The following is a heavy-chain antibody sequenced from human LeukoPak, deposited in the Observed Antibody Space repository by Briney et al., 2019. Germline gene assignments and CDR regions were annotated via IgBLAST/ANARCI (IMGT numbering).Heavy chain of an antibody. CDR1: GFTFSSYS. Sequence: GGSLRLSCAASGFTFSSYSMNWVRQAPRKGLEWVSSISSSSSYIYYADSVKGRFTISRDNAKNSLYLQMNSLRAEDTAVYYCARVGVTYYYDSSGHEGDYWGQGTLVTVSS. CDR2: ISSSSSYI. CDR3: ARVGVTYYYDSSGHEGDY. D-gene: IGHD3-22*01. J-gene: IGHJ4*02. V-gene: IGHV3-21*01.